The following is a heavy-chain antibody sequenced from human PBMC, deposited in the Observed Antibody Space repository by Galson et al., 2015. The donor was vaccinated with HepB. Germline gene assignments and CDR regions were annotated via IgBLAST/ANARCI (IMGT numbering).Heavy chain of an antibody. CDR2: IYPGDSDT. D-gene: IGHD2-2*01. V-gene: IGHV5-51*01. J-gene: IGHJ6*03. Sequence: QSGAEVKKPGESLKISCKGSGYSFTSYWIGWVRQMPGKGLEWMGIIYPGDSDTRYSPSFQGQVTISADKSISTAYLQWSGLKASDTAMYYCARQGEYCSSTSCYHYYYYMDVWGKGTTVTVSS. CDR1: GYSFTSYW. CDR3: ARQGEYCSSTSCYHYYYYMDV.